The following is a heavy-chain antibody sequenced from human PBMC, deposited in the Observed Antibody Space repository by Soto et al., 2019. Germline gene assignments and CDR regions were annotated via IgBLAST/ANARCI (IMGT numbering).Heavy chain of an antibody. V-gene: IGHV1-2*04. D-gene: IGHD2-2*01. CDR2: INPNSGGT. J-gene: IGHJ5*02. CDR1: GYTFTGYY. CDR3: ARNYCSSTSCYPTWFDP. Sequence: ASVKVSCKASGYTFTGYYMHWVRQAPGQGLEWMGWINPNSGGTNYAQKFQGWVTMTRDTSISTAYMELSRLRSDDTAVYYCARNYCSSTSCYPTWFDPWGQGTLVTVSS.